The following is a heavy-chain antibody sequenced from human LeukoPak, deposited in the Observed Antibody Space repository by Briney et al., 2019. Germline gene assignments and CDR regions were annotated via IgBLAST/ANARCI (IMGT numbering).Heavy chain of an antibody. D-gene: IGHD1-1*01. CDR2: IYHSGST. J-gene: IGHJ6*03. CDR1: GGSISSSSYY. V-gene: IGHV4-39*07. Sequence: SETLSLTCTVSGGSISSSSYYWGWIRQPPGKGLEWIGSIYHSGSTYYNPSLKSRVTISVDRSKNQFSLKLSSVTAADTAVYYCASVGTYYYYMDVWGKGTTVTVSS. CDR3: ASVGTYYYYMDV.